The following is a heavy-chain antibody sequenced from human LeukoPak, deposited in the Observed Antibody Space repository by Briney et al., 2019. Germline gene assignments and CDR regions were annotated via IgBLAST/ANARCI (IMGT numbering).Heavy chain of an antibody. V-gene: IGHV3-48*04. CDR2: ISSSGSTV. CDR1: EFTLSSYS. Sequence: GGSLRLSCTGSEFTLSSYSMNWVRNAPGKGLEWASYISSSGSTVYYAVSVKGRFTIYRDNAKNSLYLQVNSLRAEDTAVYYCARDQFRSTDYYYYYMDVWGKGTMVTVSS. J-gene: IGHJ6*03. D-gene: IGHD2-2*01. CDR3: ARDQFRSTDYYYYYMDV.